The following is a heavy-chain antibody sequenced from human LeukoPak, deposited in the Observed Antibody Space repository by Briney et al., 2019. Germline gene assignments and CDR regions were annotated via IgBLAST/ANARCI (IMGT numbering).Heavy chain of an antibody. Sequence: PSETLSLTCAVSGSSISSTNWWSWVRQPPGKGLVWIGQIYHSGSTNYNPSLKSRVTISMDKSKNQFSLKLSSVTAADTAVYYCARGDSSGYYHFDYWGQGILVTVSS. CDR3: ARGDSSGYYHFDY. CDR2: IYHSGST. D-gene: IGHD3-22*01. J-gene: IGHJ4*02. V-gene: IGHV4-4*02. CDR1: GSSISSTNW.